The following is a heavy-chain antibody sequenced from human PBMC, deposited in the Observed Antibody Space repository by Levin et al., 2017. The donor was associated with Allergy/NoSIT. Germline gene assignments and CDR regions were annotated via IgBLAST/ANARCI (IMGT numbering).Heavy chain of an antibody. V-gene: IGHV1-18*01. CDR3: ARDAEGFDY. CDR2: IRTYNGDT. J-gene: IGHJ4*02. CDR1: GYTFINYG. Sequence: ASVKVSCKASGYTFINYGINWVRQAPGQGLEWMGWIRTYNGDTKYAQKVQGRVTMTTDTSTNTAYMELRSLRSDDTAVYYCARDAEGFDYWGQGTLVTVSS.